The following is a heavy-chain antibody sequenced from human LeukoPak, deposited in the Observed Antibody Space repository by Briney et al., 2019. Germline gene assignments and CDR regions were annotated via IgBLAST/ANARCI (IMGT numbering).Heavy chain of an antibody. D-gene: IGHD3-22*01. V-gene: IGHV3-33*01. CDR1: GFTFSSYA. J-gene: IGHJ4*02. CDR2: IWYDGSNK. Sequence: GRSLRLSCAASGFTFSSYAMHWVRQAPGKGLEWVAVIWYDGSNKYYADSVKGRFTISRDNSKNTLYLQMNSLRAEDTAVYYCAREGDSDYYDSSGSPDYWGQGTLVTVSS. CDR3: AREGDSDYYDSSGSPDY.